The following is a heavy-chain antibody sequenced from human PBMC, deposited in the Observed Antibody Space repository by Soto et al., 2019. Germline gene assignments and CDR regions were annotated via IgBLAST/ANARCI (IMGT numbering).Heavy chain of an antibody. J-gene: IGHJ4*02. D-gene: IGHD6-6*01. CDR2: ISGSGGST. Sequence: GGSLRLSCAASGFTFSSYAMSWVRQAPGKGLEWVSAISGSGGSTYYEDSVKGRFTISRDNSKNTLFLQMNSQRAEDTAVYYCAKDQGSSSSFDYWGQGTLVTVSS. V-gene: IGHV3-23*01. CDR1: GFTFSSYA. CDR3: AKDQGSSSSFDY.